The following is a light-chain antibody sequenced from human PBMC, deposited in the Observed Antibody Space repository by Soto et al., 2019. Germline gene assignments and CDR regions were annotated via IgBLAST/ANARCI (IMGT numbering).Light chain of an antibody. J-gene: IGLJ1*01. CDR3: AACDVSLRLG. CDR2: RNN. CDR1: SSNIGSNY. V-gene: IGLV1-47*01. Sequence: QSVLTQPPSASGTPGQRVTISCSGSSSNIGSNYVYWYQQLPGTAPKLLIYRNNQRPSGVPDRFSGSKSGTSASLAISGLRSEDEADYDCAACDVSLRLGFGTWTKVTVL.